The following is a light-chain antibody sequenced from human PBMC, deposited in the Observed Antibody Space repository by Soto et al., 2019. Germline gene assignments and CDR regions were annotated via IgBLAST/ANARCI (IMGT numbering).Light chain of an antibody. CDR3: QHSNNGIT. J-gene: IGKJ5*01. V-gene: IGKV3-11*01. Sequence: DIVLTQSPATLSLSPGERATLSCRASQSVGDNVAWYQQKPGQAPRLLIYAASNRATGIPTRFSGSGSGTEFAITISNLYHEDFAVYYCQHSNNGITFGQGTRLEMK. CDR1: QSVGDN. CDR2: AAS.